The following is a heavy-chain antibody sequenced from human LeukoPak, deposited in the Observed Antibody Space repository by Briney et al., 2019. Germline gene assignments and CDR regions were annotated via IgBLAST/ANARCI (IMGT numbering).Heavy chain of an antibody. J-gene: IGHJ4*02. CDR1: GGSFSGYY. CDR3: ARVPGRIADY. D-gene: IGHD1-14*01. V-gene: IGHV4-34*01. CDR2: INHSGST. Sequence: SETLSLTCAVYGGSFSGYYWSWIRQPPGKGLEWIGEINHSGSTNYNPSLKSRVTISVDTSKNQFSLKLSSVTAADTAVYYCARVPGRIADYWGQGTLVTVSP.